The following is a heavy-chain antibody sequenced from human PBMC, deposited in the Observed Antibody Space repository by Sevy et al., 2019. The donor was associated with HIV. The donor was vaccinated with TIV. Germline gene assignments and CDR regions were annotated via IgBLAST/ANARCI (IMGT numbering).Heavy chain of an antibody. Sequence: ASVKGSCKASGYTFTGYYMHWVRQAPGQGLEWMGWINPNSGGTNYAQKFQGRVTMTRDTSISTAYMELSRLRSDDTAVYYCARDFSPPPQWLPDYWGQGTLVTVSS. D-gene: IGHD6-19*01. CDR1: GYTFTGYY. CDR2: INPNSGGT. J-gene: IGHJ4*02. V-gene: IGHV1-2*02. CDR3: ARDFSPPPQWLPDY.